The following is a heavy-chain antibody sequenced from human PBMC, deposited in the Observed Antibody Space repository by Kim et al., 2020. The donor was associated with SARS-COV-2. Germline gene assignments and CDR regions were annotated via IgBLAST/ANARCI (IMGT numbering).Heavy chain of an antibody. V-gene: IGHV5-51*01. Sequence: PSSQGQVTISADKSNHTAYLQWSSLKASDTAMYYCARVGLPSGSGYFDYWGQGTLVTVAS. CDR3: ARVGLPSGSGYFDY. D-gene: IGHD3-22*01. J-gene: IGHJ4*02.